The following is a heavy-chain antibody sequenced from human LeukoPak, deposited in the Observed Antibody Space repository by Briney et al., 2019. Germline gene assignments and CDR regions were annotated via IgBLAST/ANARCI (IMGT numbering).Heavy chain of an antibody. CDR2: INGSGGST. CDR1: GFTFGSYA. J-gene: IGHJ4*02. Sequence: GGSLRLSCAASGFTFGSYAMSWVRQAPGKGLEWVSDINGSGGSTYYTDSVKGRFTISRDNAKNSLYLQMNSLRAEDTAVYYCARDLMGIAYRGAFYYWGQGTLVTVSS. D-gene: IGHD6-13*01. CDR3: ARDLMGIAYRGAFYY. V-gene: IGHV3-23*01.